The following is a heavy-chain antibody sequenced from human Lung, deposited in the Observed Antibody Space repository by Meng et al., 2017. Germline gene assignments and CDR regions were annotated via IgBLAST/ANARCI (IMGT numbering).Heavy chain of an antibody. CDR2: ISQSGST. CDR3: ARSGYCSGSSCYGSFDS. CDR1: GGSISRGGYS. D-gene: IGHD2-15*01. V-gene: IGHV4-30-2*01. J-gene: IGHJ4*02. Sequence: QLQLQESGSGLVKPSQTLSLTCVFSGGSISRGGYSWSWIRQPPGKGLEWIGYISQSGSTYYSPSLKNRVTISVDRSKNQFSLRLTSVTAADTAVYSCARSGYCSGSSCYGSFDSCGQGTLVTVSS.